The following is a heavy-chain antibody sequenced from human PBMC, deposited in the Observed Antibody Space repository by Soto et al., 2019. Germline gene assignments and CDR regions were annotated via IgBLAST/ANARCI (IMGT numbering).Heavy chain of an antibody. D-gene: IGHD6-19*01. J-gene: IGHJ6*02. CDR3: AIGIAVESATIEGPYYYYGMDV. Sequence: VKVSCKASGGTFSSYAISWVRQAPGQGLEWMGGIIPIFGTANYAQKFQGRVTITADESTSTAYMELSSLRSEDTAVYYCAIGIAVESATIEGPYYYYGMDVWGQGTTVTVSS. CDR1: GGTFSSYA. CDR2: IIPIFGTA. V-gene: IGHV1-69*13.